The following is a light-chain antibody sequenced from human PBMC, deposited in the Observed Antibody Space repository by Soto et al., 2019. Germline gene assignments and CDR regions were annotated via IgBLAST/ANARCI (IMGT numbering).Light chain of an antibody. CDR2: GAS. J-gene: IGKJ3*01. CDR1: QSVLYNSNNKNY. Sequence: DIVMTQSPDSLAVSLGERATINCNSSQSVLYNSNNKNYLAWYQQKPGQPPKLPIYGASTRESGVPDRFSGSGSGTDFTLTISSLEAEDVAVYYCQQHYSTPLTFGPGTKVDIK. CDR3: QQHYSTPLT. V-gene: IGKV4-1*01.